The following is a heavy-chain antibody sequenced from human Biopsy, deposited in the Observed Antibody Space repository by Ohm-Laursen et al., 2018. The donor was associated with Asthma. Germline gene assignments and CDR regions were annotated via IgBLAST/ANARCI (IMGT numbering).Heavy chain of an antibody. V-gene: IGHV1-18*01. J-gene: IGHJ6*02. CDR3: ARAVDYSHYYGIDV. D-gene: IGHD3-10*01. CDR2: ISVYNGNT. CDR1: GYTFNSAG. Sequence: ASVKVSCKTSGYTFNSAGITWVRQAPGQGLEWMGWISVYNGNTKVAQKLQDRVTMITDTSTSTAYMELRSLRSDTAVYFCARAVDYSHYYGIDVWGQGTTVTVS.